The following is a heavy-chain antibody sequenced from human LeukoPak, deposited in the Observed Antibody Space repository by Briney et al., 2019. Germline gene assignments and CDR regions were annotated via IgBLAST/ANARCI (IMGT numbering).Heavy chain of an antibody. V-gene: IGHV3-11*01. CDR3: ARDQYSSSWYLELPWLLPGKRGYYYYYGMDV. D-gene: IGHD6-13*01. CDR1: EFTFSDYY. J-gene: IGHJ6*02. CDR2: ISSSGSTI. Sequence: KSGGSLRLSCAASEFTFSDYYMSWIRQAPGKGLEWVSYISSSGSTIYYADSVKGRFTISRDNAKNSLYLQMNSLRAEDTAVYYCARDQYSSSWYLELPWLLPGKRGYYYYYGMDVWGQGTTVTVSS.